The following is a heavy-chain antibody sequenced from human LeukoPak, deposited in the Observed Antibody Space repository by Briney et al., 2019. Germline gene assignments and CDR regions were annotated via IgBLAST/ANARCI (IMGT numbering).Heavy chain of an antibody. J-gene: IGHJ4*02. V-gene: IGHV1-46*03. D-gene: IGHD5-18*01. CDR3: ARAANGYSYGWGKGPFDY. Sequence: ASVMVSCKASGYTFISYYMHWVRQAPGQGLEWMGIINPSGGSTSYAQKFQGRVTMTRDTSTSSVYMELSSLRSEETAVYYCARAANGYSYGWGKGPFDYWGQGTLVTVSS. CDR1: GYTFISYY. CDR2: INPSGGST.